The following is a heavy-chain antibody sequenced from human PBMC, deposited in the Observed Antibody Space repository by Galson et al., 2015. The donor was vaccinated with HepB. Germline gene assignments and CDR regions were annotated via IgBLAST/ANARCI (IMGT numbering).Heavy chain of an antibody. CDR3: AKDIAGCLYYDFWSGCPRPYYYGMDV. V-gene: IGHV3-9*01. CDR2: ISWNSGSI. D-gene: IGHD3-3*01. Sequence: SLRLSCAASGFTFDDYAMHWVRQAPGKGLEWVSGISWNSGSIGYADSVKGRFTISRDNAKNSLYLQMNSLRAEDTALYYCAKDIAGCLYYDFWSGCPRPYYYGMDVWGQGTTVTVSS. J-gene: IGHJ6*02. CDR1: GFTFDDYA.